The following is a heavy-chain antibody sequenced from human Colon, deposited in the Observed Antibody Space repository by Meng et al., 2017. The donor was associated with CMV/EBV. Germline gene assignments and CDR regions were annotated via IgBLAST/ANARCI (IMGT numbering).Heavy chain of an antibody. CDR2: IYPQDVCT. CDR1: GNTFASCH. D-gene: IGHD6-13*01. V-gene: IGHV1-2*02. Sequence: GQVQQLGTELENPSATLKVSCRTSGNTFASCHLHWLRQAPGLGRKWMVWIYPQDVCTYFAQKCQDIFTLTTDTSITTAYMSVSGLTTDVTAIYNYGGESWYFDFWGEGTLVTVSS. CDR3: GGESWYFDF. J-gene: IGHJ4*02.